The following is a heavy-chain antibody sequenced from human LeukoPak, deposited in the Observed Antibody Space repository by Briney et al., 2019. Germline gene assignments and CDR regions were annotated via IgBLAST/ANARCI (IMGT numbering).Heavy chain of an antibody. Sequence: PGGSLRLSCVASGFPLSSYSINWIRQAPGKGLEWVSYISPSSGNIYYLDSVRGRFTVSRDNDRNSLFLQIDSPTAEDTAVYFCVRVKGTYFDYWGQGALVTVSS. CDR3: VRVKGTYFDY. CDR1: GFPLSSYS. CDR2: ISPSSGNI. J-gene: IGHJ4*02. D-gene: IGHD1-1*01. V-gene: IGHV3-48*01.